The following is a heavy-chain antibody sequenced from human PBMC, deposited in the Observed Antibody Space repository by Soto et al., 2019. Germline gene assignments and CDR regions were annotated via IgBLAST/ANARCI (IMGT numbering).Heavy chain of an antibody. CDR1: GGSFSGYY. D-gene: IGHD6-19*01. Sequence: SETLSLTCAVYGGSFSGYYWSWIRQPPGKGLEWIGEINHSGSTNYNPSLKSRVTISVDTSKNQFSLKLSSVTAADTAVYYCARAFPYSSGWYWFDPWGQGTLVTSPQ. CDR2: INHSGST. V-gene: IGHV4-34*01. CDR3: ARAFPYSSGWYWFDP. J-gene: IGHJ5*02.